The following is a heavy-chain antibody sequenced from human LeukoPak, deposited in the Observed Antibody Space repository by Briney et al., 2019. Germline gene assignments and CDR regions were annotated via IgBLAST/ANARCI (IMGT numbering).Heavy chain of an antibody. CDR3: AREGIVLMVYHFDY. J-gene: IGHJ4*02. CDR1: GFTFSSYT. Sequence: GGSLRLSCAASGFTFSSYTMNWVRQAPGKGLEWVSSISSSSSYISYADSVKGRFTISRDNAKNSLSLQMNSLRAEDTAVYYCAREGIVLMVYHFDYWGQGTLVTASS. CDR2: ISSSSSYI. V-gene: IGHV3-21*01. D-gene: IGHD2-8*01.